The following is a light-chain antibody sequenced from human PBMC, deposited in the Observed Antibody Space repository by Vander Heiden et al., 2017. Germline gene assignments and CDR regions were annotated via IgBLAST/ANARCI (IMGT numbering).Light chain of an antibody. V-gene: IGKV1-39*01. Sequence: DPVTITCRASQSISSYLNWYQQKPGKAPKLLIYAASSLQSGVPSRFSGSGSGTDFTLTISSLQPEDFATYYCQQSYSTPYTFGQGTKVEIK. CDR2: AAS. CDR1: QSISSY. J-gene: IGKJ2*01. CDR3: QQSYSTPYT.